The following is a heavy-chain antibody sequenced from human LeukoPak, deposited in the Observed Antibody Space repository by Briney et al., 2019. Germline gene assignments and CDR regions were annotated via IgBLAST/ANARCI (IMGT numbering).Heavy chain of an antibody. CDR2: INPSGGST. V-gene: IGHV1-46*01. CDR3: ARASLGVVDTAMVQLDY. D-gene: IGHD5-18*01. CDR1: GYTFTSYY. J-gene: IGHJ4*02. Sequence: GASVKVSCKXSGYTFTSYYMHWVRQSPGQGLEWMGIINPSGGSTSYAQKFQGRVTMTRDTSTSTVYMELSSLRSEDTAVYYCARASLGVVDTAMVQLDYWGQGTLVTVSS.